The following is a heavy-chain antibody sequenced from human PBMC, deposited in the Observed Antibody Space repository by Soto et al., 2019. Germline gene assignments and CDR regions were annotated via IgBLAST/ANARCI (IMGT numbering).Heavy chain of an antibody. J-gene: IGHJ4*02. D-gene: IGHD6-19*01. Sequence: SVKVSCKASGGTFSSYTISWVRQAPGQGLEWMGRIIPILGIANYAQKFQGRVTITADKSTSTAYMELSSLRSEDTAVYYCARSGYSSGWSVTQAIDYWGQGTLVTVSS. V-gene: IGHV1-69*02. CDR2: IIPILGIA. CDR3: ARSGYSSGWSVTQAIDY. CDR1: GGTFSSYT.